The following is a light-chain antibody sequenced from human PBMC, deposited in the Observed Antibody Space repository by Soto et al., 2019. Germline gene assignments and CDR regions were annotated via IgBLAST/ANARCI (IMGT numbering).Light chain of an antibody. CDR2: DPS. CDR1: QSVSSSY. Sequence: EIVLAQSPGTLALSPGEIASLSCRASQSVSSSYLAWYQQIPGQAPRLLIHDPSRRATGIPDRFSGSGSGTDFTLTISRLEPEDFAVYYCQQYGSSPQTFGQGTNADI. CDR3: QQYGSSPQT. V-gene: IGKV3-20*01. J-gene: IGKJ1*01.